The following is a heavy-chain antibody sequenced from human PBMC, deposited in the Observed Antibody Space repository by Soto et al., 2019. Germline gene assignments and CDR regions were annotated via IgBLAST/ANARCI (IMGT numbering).Heavy chain of an antibody. V-gene: IGHV1-2*02. CDR2: VNPESGGT. Sequence: QVQLVQSGAEVKKPGASVKVSCKASGYIFTGYYIHWVRQAPGQGLEWMGWVNPESGGTKYAQMFQGRVTMTGDTSINTAYMELSRLTSDDTAVYYCARWDGLGGSNWFDPWGQGNLVTVSS. D-gene: IGHD1-26*01. CDR3: ARWDGLGGSNWFDP. J-gene: IGHJ5*02. CDR1: GYIFTGYY.